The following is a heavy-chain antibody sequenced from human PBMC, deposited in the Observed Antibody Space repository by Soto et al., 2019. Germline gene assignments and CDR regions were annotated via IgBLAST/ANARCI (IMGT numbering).Heavy chain of an antibody. CDR1: GFTFSDHY. J-gene: IGHJ4*02. CDR3: ARGGRSGYSRFEY. Sequence: PGGSLRLSCAASGFTFSDHYMDWVRQAPGKGLEWVGRTRNKANSYTTEYAASVKGRFTISRDDSKNSLYLQMNSLKTEDTAVYYCARGGRSGYSRFEYWGQGPLVTVSS. D-gene: IGHD3-22*01. V-gene: IGHV3-72*01. CDR2: TRNKANSYTT.